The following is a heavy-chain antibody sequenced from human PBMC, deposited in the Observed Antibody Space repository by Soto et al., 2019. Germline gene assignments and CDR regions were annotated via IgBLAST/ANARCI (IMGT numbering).Heavy chain of an antibody. CDR3: AMVDVYVTPSPQDV. CDR1: GYTFTSYG. D-gene: IGHD3-16*01. V-gene: IGHV1-18*01. CDR2: INTYNGNT. J-gene: IGHJ6*02. Sequence: QVQLVQSGAEVKNPGASVKVSCKTSGYTFTSYGIGWARQAPGQGLEWMGWINTYNGNTTYAQNLQGRVTLTTDTSTSTVYMELRSLRSNDTAIYYCAMVDVYVTPSPQDVWGQGTTVTVSS.